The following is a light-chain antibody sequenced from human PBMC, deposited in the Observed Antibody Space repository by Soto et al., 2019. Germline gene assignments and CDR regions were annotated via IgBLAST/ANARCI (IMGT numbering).Light chain of an antibody. CDR2: AAS. V-gene: IGKV3-11*01. CDR1: QSVSSY. CDR3: QQRSNWPLT. Sequence: EIVMTQSPATLSVSPGERATLSCRASQSVSSYLTWYQQKPGQAPRLLIYAASTRATGIPARFSGSGSGTDFTLTISSLEPEDFAVYYCQQRSNWPLTFGGGTKVDI. J-gene: IGKJ4*01.